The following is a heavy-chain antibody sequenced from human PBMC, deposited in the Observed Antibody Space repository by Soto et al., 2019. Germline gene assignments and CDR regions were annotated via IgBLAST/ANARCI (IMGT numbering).Heavy chain of an antibody. CDR3: ARDIILTHEYGDYVVAY. D-gene: IGHD4-17*01. V-gene: IGHV1-46*01. CDR1: GYTFTSYD. Sequence: ASVKVSCKASGYTFTSYDINWVRQATGQGLEWMGIINPSGGSTSYAQKFQGRVTMTRDTSTSTVYMELSSLRSEDTAVYYCARDIILTHEYGDYVVAYWGQGTLVTVSS. CDR2: INPSGGST. J-gene: IGHJ4*02.